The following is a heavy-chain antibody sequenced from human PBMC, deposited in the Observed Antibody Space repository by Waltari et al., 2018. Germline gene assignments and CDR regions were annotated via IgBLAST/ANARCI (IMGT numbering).Heavy chain of an antibody. CDR3: AKDSRGYTPSPGDS. CDR2: ISGSGSST. J-gene: IGHJ4*02. V-gene: IGHV3-23*01. Sequence: EVQLLQSGGGLVQPGGSLRLSCATSGSSFGGSAMPWVRQAPGKGLEWVSTISGSGSSTFYADSVRGRFTISRDNARNTVFLEMNSLRVDDTAFYYCAKDSRGYTPSPGDSWGQGTQVTVS. CDR1: GSSFGGSA. D-gene: IGHD5-18*01.